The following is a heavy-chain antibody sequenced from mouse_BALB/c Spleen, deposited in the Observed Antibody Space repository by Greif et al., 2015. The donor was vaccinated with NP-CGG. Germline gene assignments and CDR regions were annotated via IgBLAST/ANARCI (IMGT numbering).Heavy chain of an antibody. Sequence: EVMLVESGGGLVKPGGSLKLSCAASGFTFSSYAMSWVRQSPEKRLEWVAEISSGGSYTYYPDTVTGRFTISRDNAKNTLYLEMSSLRSEDTAMYYCARDRGITTFDYWGQGTTLTVPS. J-gene: IGHJ2*01. CDR3: ARDRGITTFDY. CDR2: ISSGGSYT. V-gene: IGHV5-9-4*01. D-gene: IGHD2-4*01. CDR1: GFTFSSYA.